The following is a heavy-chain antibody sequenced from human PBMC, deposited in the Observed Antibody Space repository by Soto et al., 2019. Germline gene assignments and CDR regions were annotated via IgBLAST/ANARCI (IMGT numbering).Heavy chain of an antibody. V-gene: IGHV5-51*01. CDR1: GFTFTSYW. J-gene: IGHJ4*02. D-gene: IGHD2-2*01. CDR2: IYPGDSDS. Sequence: ESLVLSCKRCGFTFTSYWIAWVRQMPGKGLEWMGIIYPGDSDSSYSPSFQGQVTISADKSINTAYLHWSSLKASDTAIYYCAKHEGYCSTTTCSNFDYWGQGTLVTVSS. CDR3: AKHEGYCSTTTCSNFDY.